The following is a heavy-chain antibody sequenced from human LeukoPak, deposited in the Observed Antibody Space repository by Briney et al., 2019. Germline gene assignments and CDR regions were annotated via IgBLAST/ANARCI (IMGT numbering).Heavy chain of an antibody. J-gene: IGHJ4*02. Sequence: SQTLSLTCAISGDSVSSNSAAWNWIRRSPSRGLEWLGRTYYRSKWYNDYAVSVKSRITINPDTSKNQFSLQLNSVTPEDTAVYYCAFSGYDSKDFDYWGQGTLVTVSS. D-gene: IGHD5-12*01. CDR1: GDSVSSNSAA. CDR2: TYYRSKWYN. V-gene: IGHV6-1*01. CDR3: AFSGYDSKDFDY.